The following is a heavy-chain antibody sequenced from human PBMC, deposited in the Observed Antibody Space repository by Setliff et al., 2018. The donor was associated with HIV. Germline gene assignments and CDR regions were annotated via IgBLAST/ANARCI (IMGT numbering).Heavy chain of an antibody. V-gene: IGHV5-51*01. D-gene: IGHD3-22*01. CDR1: DYTFTTYW. CDR3: ARLAYYDSSGYPADY. J-gene: IGHJ4*02. CDR2: IYPEDSNI. Sequence: GESLKISCKAVDYTFTTYWIGWVRQMPGEGLEWMGIIYPEDSNIKYNPSFQNQVTISADKSISTAYLQWSSLKASDTAMYYCARLAYYDSSGYPADYWGQGTLVTVSS.